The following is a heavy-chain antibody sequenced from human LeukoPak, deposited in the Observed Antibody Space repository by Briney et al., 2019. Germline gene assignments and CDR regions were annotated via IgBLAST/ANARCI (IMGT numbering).Heavy chain of an antibody. Sequence: GGSLRRSCAASGFTFSSYGMHWVRQAQGKGLEWVAVISNDGSNKYYADSVKGRFTISRDNSKNTLYLQMNSLRAEDTAVYYCAKAGYSSSWYVDYWGQGTLVLVSS. V-gene: IGHV3-30*18. D-gene: IGHD6-13*01. CDR2: ISNDGSNK. CDR3: AKAGYSSSWYVDY. J-gene: IGHJ4*02. CDR1: GFTFSSYG.